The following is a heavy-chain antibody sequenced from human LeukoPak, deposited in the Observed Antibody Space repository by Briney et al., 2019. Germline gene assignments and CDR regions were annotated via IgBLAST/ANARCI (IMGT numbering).Heavy chain of an antibody. Sequence: SQTLSLTCAVSGGSISSGGYYWGWIRQRAGKGLEWIGYSYHSGSNYYHPSLKSRVTISLDRSKNQFSLKLSSVTAADTPVYYCARGGPEGYCSSTSCPNWFDPWRQGTLVTVPS. CDR3: ARGGPEGYCSSTSCPNWFDP. D-gene: IGHD2-2*01. CDR2: SYHSGSN. V-gene: IGHV4-30-2*01. CDR1: GGSISSGGYY. J-gene: IGHJ5*02.